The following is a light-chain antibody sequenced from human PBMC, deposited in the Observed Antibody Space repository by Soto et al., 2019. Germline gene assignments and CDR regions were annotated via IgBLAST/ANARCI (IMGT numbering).Light chain of an antibody. V-gene: IGKV3-20*01. Sequence: ETVLTQSPGTLSLSPGERATLSCRASQSVSSSYLAWYQQKPGQAPRLLIYGASSRATGIPERFSGSGSGTDFTLTISRLEPEDFAVYYCQQYGSSPPSWMFGQGTKVEIK. CDR2: GAS. CDR1: QSVSSSY. CDR3: QQYGSSPPSWM. J-gene: IGKJ1*01.